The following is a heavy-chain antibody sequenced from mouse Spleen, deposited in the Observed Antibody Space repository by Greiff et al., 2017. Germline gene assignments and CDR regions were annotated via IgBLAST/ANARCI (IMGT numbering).Heavy chain of an antibody. CDR1: GYTFTDYY. Sequence: VQRVESGAELVRPGASVKLSCKASGYTFTDYYINWVKQRPGQGLEWIARIYPGSGNTYYNEKFKGKATLTAEKSSSTAYMQLSSLTSEDSAVYFCARTNWAFDYWGQGTTLTVSS. V-gene: IGHV1-76*01. D-gene: IGHD4-1*01. CDR2: IYPGSGNT. CDR3: ARTNWAFDY. J-gene: IGHJ2*01.